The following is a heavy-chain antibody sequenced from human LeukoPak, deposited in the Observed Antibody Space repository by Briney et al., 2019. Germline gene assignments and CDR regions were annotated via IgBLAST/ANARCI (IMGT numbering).Heavy chain of an antibody. V-gene: IGHV3-9*01. D-gene: IGHD2-2*02. Sequence: GGSLRLSCAASGFTFDDYALNWFRQAPGKGWNWASGISGNSGSIGYADSVNGRVIISRDNAKNSLYLQMNSLRAEDTALYYCAKDMVRYCSSTSCYSPIDVWGKGTTVTVSS. CDR3: AKDMVRYCSSTSCYSPIDV. CDR2: ISGNSGSI. J-gene: IGHJ6*03. CDR1: GFTFDDYA.